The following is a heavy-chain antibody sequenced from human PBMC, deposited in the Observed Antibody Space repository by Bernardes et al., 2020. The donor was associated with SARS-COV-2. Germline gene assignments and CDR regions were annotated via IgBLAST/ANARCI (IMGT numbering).Heavy chain of an antibody. CDR3: ARESGYYYGSGSYYNPLPYYYFAMDV. J-gene: IGHJ6*02. V-gene: IGHV3-7*01. CDR2: IKQDGSEK. Sequence: GSLRISCAASGFTFSSYWMSWVRQAPGTGLEWVANIKQDGSEKYYVDSVKGRFTISRDNAKNSLYLQMNSLRAEDTAVYYCARESGYYYGSGSYYNPLPYYYFAMDVWGQGTTVTVSS. D-gene: IGHD3-10*01. CDR1: GFTFSSYW.